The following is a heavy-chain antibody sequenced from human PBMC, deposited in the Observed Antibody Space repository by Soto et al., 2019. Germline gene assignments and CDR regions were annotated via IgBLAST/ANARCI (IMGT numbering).Heavy chain of an antibody. Sequence: PSETLSLTCTVSGGSFTAYSWTWIRQPPGKGLEWLAYISVSGSPNYNPSLKSRLTISLDTSKNQFSLTVTSATGADTAVYYCARGLGGLFDFWVQGILVAVSS. V-gene: IGHV4-59*01. D-gene: IGHD3-16*01. CDR2: ISVSGSP. CDR1: GGSFTAYS. J-gene: IGHJ4*02. CDR3: ARGLGGLFDF.